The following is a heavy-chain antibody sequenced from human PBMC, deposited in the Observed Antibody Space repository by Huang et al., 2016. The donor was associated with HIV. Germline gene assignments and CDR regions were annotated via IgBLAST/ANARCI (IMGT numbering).Heavy chain of an antibody. Sequence: EVQLVESGGGLVQPGGSLRLSCAASGFTFSRYWMHWVRQAPGKGRGGVARINSDGSSSGDADSVKGRFTISRDNAKNTLYLQMNRLRAEDTAVYYCVRDPRIQSWLNYFDYWGQGTLVSVSS. D-gene: IGHD3-22*01. CDR2: INSDGSSS. V-gene: IGHV3-74*01. J-gene: IGHJ4*02. CDR3: VRDPRIQSWLNYFDY. CDR1: GFTFSRYW.